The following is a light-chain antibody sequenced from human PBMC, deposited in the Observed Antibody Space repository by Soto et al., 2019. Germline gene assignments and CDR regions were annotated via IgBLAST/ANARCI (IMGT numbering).Light chain of an antibody. CDR2: KAS. J-gene: IGKJ2*01. Sequence: DIQMTQSPATLAASVGDRVTITCRASQSINNWLAWYQHKPGKAPRLLIYKASSLENVVPSRFSGGVSGTEFTLTISSLQPDDFATYYCLQYSSDLSTFGQGTKLEIK. CDR3: LQYSSDLST. V-gene: IGKV1-5*03. CDR1: QSINNW.